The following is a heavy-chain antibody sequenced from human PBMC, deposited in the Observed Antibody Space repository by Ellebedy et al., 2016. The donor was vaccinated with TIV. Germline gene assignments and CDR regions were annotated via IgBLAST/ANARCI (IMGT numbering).Heavy chain of an antibody. J-gene: IGHJ2*01. V-gene: IGHV4-59*08. CDR3: ARVRYYGSGSSNYYWYFDL. CDR1: GGSISSYY. Sequence: SETLSLTCTVSGGSISSYYWSWIRQPPGKGLEWIGYIYYSGSTNYNPSLKSRVTISVDTSENQFSLKLSSVTAADTAVYYCARVRYYGSGSSNYYWYFDLWGRGTLVTVSS. D-gene: IGHD3-10*01. CDR2: IYYSGST.